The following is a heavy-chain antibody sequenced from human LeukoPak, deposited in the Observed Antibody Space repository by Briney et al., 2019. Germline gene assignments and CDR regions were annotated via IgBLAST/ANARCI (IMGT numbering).Heavy chain of an antibody. CDR2: IYYSGST. V-gene: IGHV4-59*01. D-gene: IGHD3-3*01. CDR1: GGSISSYY. CDR3: ARVASGYDVFDI. J-gene: IGHJ3*02. Sequence: SETLSLTCTVSGGSISSYYWSWIRQPPGKGLEWIGYIYYSGSTNYNPSLKSRVTISLDTSKNQFSLKLSSVTAADTAVFYCARVASGYDVFDIWGQGTMVTVSS.